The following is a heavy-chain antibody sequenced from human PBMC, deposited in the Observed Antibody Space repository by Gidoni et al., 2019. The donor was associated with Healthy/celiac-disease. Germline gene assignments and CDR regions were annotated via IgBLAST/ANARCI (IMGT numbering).Heavy chain of an antibody. Sequence: QVQLQQWGAGLLKPSETLSLTCAVYGGSFSGYYWSWIRQPPGKGLEWIVEINHSGSTNYNPSLKSRVTISVDTSKNQFSLKLSSVTAADTAVYYCARGGRLKVGEIDYWGQGTLVTVSS. CDR3: ARGGRLKVGEIDY. D-gene: IGHD3-22*01. CDR1: GGSFSGYY. V-gene: IGHV4-34*01. CDR2: INHSGST. J-gene: IGHJ4*02.